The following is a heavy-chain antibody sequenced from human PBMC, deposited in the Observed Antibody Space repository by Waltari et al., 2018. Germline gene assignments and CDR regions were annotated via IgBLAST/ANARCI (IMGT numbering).Heavy chain of an antibody. CDR1: GFNFSSYS. V-gene: IGHV3-48*01. CDR3: AREYYTHFDY. J-gene: IGHJ4*02. D-gene: IGHD3-10*01. Sequence: EVHLVQSGGGLVQPGGSLRLSCAASGFNFSSYSMDWFRQAPGKGLYGVSYIRSSSSTVYYADSVKGRFTISRDNAKNSLYLQMNSLRAEDTAVYYCAREYYTHFDYWGQGTLVTVSS. CDR2: IRSSSSTV.